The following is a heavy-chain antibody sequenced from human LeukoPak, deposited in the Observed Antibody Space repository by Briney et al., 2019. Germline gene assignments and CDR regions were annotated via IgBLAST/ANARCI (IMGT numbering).Heavy chain of an antibody. Sequence: PGGSLRLSCAASGFTFSSYWMSRVRQAPGKGLEWVANIKQDGSEKYYVDSVKGRFTISRDNAKNSLYLQMNSLRAEDTAVYYCARNSVVVVAATLSFDYWGQGTLVSVSS. CDR2: IKQDGSEK. D-gene: IGHD2-15*01. V-gene: IGHV3-7*01. CDR3: ARNSVVVVAATLSFDY. CDR1: GFTFSSYW. J-gene: IGHJ4*02.